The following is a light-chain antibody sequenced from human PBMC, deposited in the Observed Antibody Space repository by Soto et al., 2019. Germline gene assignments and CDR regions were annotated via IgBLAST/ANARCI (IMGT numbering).Light chain of an antibody. J-gene: IGKJ5*01. V-gene: IGKV1D-12*01. CDR2: SAS. CDR1: QGISRS. CDR3: QQADPFPIT. Sequence: DIQMTQSPSSVSASVGDRVTITCQASQGISRSLAWYQQKPGKAPKLLIYSASSLQSGVPSRFSGSGFGTDFTLTISSLQPEDFETYYCQQADPFPITSGQGTRLEI.